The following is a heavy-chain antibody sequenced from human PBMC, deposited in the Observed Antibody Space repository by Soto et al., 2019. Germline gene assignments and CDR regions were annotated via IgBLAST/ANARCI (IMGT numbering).Heavy chain of an antibody. CDR1: GFTFSSYG. CDR2: ISYDGSNK. J-gene: IGHJ6*02. V-gene: IGHV3-30*18. D-gene: IGHD3-10*01. Sequence: QVQLVESGGGVVQPGRSLRLSCAASGFTFSSYGMHLVRQAPGKGLEWVAVISYDGSNKYYADSVKGRFTISRDNSKNTLYLQMNSLRAEDTAVYYCAKDDRSTYYYGSGSLYGMDVWGQGTTVTVSS. CDR3: AKDDRSTYYYGSGSLYGMDV.